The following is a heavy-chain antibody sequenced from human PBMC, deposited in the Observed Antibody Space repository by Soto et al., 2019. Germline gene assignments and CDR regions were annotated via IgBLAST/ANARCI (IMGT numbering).Heavy chain of an antibody. CDR3: AKIKRPVAGTDAFDT. J-gene: IGHJ3*02. CDR2: VSYDGGNK. Sequence: QGPLVESGGGVVQPGRSLRLSSVDSGSIFSTYAMHWVRQAPGKGLEWVAGVSYDGGNKYYAESVEGRFTLSRDKSKSTLTLQMNSLSPEDTAVYFRAKIKRPVAGTDAFDTWGQGTMVIVSA. D-gene: IGHD6-19*01. V-gene: IGHV3-30*18. CDR1: GSIFSTYA.